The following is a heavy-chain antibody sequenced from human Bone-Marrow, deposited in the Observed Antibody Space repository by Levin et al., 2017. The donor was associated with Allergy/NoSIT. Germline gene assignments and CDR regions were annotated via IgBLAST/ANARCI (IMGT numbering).Heavy chain of an antibody. V-gene: IGHV3-7*01. CDR3: ARVKLEYQRRVLPRYYDYGMDV. Sequence: GESLKISCAASGFTFSRYWMSWVRQAPGKGLEWVANIKQDGSEKYYVDSVKGRFTISRDNAKNSLYLQMNRLRAEDTAVYYCARVKLEYQRRVLPRYYDYGMDVWGQGTTVTVSS. CDR2: IKQDGSEK. D-gene: IGHD2-2*01. J-gene: IGHJ6*02. CDR1: GFTFSRYW.